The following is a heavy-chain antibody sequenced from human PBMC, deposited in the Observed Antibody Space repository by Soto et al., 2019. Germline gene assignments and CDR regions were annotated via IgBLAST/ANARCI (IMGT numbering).Heavy chain of an antibody. CDR2: MNPNSVNT. CDR1: GYTFTSYD. D-gene: IGHD3-10*01. Sequence: QVQLVQSGAEVKKPGASVKVSCKASGYTFTSYDINWVRQATGQGLEWMGWMNPNSVNTGYAQKFQGRVTMTRNTSISTAYMELSRLRSEDTAVYYCARGFMGFGELFCDYWGQGTLVTVSS. V-gene: IGHV1-8*01. CDR3: ARGFMGFGELFCDY. J-gene: IGHJ4*02.